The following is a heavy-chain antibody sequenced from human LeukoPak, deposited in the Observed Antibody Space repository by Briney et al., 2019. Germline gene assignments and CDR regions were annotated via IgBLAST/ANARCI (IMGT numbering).Heavy chain of an antibody. CDR1: GFTFRTYW. Sequence: PGGSLRLSCAASGFTFRTYWMHWVRQPPGKGLVWVSHINGDGSSTTYADSVKGRFTISRDNAKNTLYLQMNSLRAEDTGVYYCVRDNYGVDYWGQGALVTVSS. J-gene: IGHJ4*02. D-gene: IGHD4-17*01. CDR2: INGDGSST. CDR3: VRDNYGVDY. V-gene: IGHV3-74*01.